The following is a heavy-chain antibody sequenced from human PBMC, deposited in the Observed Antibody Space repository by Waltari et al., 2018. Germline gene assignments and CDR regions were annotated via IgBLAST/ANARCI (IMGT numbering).Heavy chain of an antibody. CDR2: INHSGST. CDR3: AGTRVVVAAIEFDY. CDR1: GGSFSGYY. V-gene: IGHV4-34*01. J-gene: IGHJ4*02. Sequence: QVQLQQWGAGLLKPSETLSLTCAVYGGSFSGYYWSWIRQPPGKGLEWIGEINHSGSTNYNPSLKSRVTISVDTSKNQFSLKLSSVTAADTAVYYCAGTRVVVAAIEFDYWGQGTLVTVSS. D-gene: IGHD2-15*01.